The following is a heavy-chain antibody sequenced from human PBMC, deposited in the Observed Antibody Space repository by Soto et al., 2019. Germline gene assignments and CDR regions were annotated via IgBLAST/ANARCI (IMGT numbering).Heavy chain of an antibody. D-gene: IGHD4-17*01. V-gene: IGHV4-4*02. CDR3: ARNLPYGDYAHTYAFDI. CDR2: IYHSGST. J-gene: IGHJ3*02. Sequence: QVQLQESGPGLVKPSGTLSLTCAVSGGSISSSNWWSWVRQPPGKGLEWIGEIYHSGSTNYNPSLKSRVTISVDKSKNQFSLKLSSVTAADTAVYYCARNLPYGDYAHTYAFDIWGQGTMVPVSS. CDR1: GGSISSSNW.